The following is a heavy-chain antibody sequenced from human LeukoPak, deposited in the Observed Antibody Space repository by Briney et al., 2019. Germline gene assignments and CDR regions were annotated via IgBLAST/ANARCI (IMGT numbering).Heavy chain of an antibody. CDR2: ISSSGSTI. V-gene: IGHV3-11*04. J-gene: IGHJ6*03. CDR3: ARDYYDSSVPYYYYYYMDV. D-gene: IGHD3-22*01. Sequence: PGGSLRLSCAASGFTFSDYYMSWLRQAPGKGLEWVSYISSSGSTIYYADSVKGRFTISRDNAKNSLYLQMNSLRAEDTAVYYCARDYYDSSVPYYYYYYMDVWGKGTTVTVSS. CDR1: GFTFSDYY.